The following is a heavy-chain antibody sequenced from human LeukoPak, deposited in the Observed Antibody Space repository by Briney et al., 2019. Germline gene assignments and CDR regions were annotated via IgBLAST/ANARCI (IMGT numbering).Heavy chain of an antibody. Sequence: GASVKVSCKASGYTFTSYAMHWVRQAPGQRLEWMGWINAGNGNTKYSQKFQGRVTITRDTSASTAYMELSSLRSEDTAVYYCAREQYSSSLYVPEYSFDYWGQGTLVTVSS. D-gene: IGHD6-13*01. CDR1: GYTFTSYA. V-gene: IGHV1-3*01. CDR3: AREQYSSSLYVPEYSFDY. CDR2: INAGNGNT. J-gene: IGHJ4*02.